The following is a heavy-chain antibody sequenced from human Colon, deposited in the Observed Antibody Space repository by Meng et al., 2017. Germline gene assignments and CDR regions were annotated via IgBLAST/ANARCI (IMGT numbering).Heavy chain of an antibody. CDR3: ARGGIFGVANWFDP. CDR1: GGSFSDYY. D-gene: IGHD3-3*01. J-gene: IGHJ5*02. Sequence: QVQLQQWGAGLLKPSETLSLTRAGYGGSFSDYYWTWIRQPPGKGLEWIGEINHTGDTNYNPSLKSRVAISVDTSKNQFSLKLTSVTAAETAVYYCARGGIFGVANWFDPWGQGTLVTVSS. CDR2: INHTGDT. V-gene: IGHV4-34*01.